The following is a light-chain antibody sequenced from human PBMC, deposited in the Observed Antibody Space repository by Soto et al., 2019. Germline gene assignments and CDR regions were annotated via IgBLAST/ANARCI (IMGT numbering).Light chain of an antibody. CDR1: QSISSY. CDR2: AAS. J-gene: IGKJ1*01. CDR3: QQGYSTPA. V-gene: IGKV1-39*01. Sequence: DIQMTQSPSSLSASVGDRVTITCRASQSISSYLNWYRQKPGKAPNLLIYAASSLQSGVPSRFSGSGSGTDFTLTISSLQPEDFATYYCQQGYSTPAFGQGTKVEIK.